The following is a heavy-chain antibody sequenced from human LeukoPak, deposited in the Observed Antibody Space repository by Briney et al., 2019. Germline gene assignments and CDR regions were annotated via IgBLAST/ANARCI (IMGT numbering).Heavy chain of an antibody. CDR3: AKGINDFWSGLSY. Sequence: GGSQRLSCAASGFTFSTYAMSWVRQAPGKGLEWVSAISGSGDSTYYAHSVKGRFTISRDNSKNTLYLQMNSLRAEDTAVYYCAKGINDFWSGLSYWGQGTLVTVSS. D-gene: IGHD3-3*01. CDR1: GFTFSTYA. CDR2: ISGSGDST. V-gene: IGHV3-23*01. J-gene: IGHJ4*02.